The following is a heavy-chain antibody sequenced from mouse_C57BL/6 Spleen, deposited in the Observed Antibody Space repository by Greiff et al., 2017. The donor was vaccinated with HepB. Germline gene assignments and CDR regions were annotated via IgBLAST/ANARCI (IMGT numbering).Heavy chain of an antibody. V-gene: IGHV5-17*01. CDR1: GFTFSDYG. D-gene: IGHD2-5*01. CDR3: ARRYSNFHYYAMDY. Sequence: VQLKESGGGLVKPGGSLKLSCAASGFTFSDYGMHWVRQAPEKGLEWVAYISSGSSTIYYADTVKGRFTISRDNAKNTLFLQMTSLRSEDTAMYYCARRYSNFHYYAMDYWGQGTSVTVSS. J-gene: IGHJ4*01. CDR2: ISSGSSTI.